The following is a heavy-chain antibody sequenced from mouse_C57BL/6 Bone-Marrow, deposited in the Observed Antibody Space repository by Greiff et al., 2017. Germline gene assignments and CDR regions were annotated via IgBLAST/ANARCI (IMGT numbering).Heavy chain of an antibody. CDR3: ARWAGYYGFAY. Sequence: QVQLQQSGAELARPGASVKLSCKASGYTFTSYGISWVKQTTGQGLEWIGEIYPRSGNTYYNEKFKGKATLTADKSSSTAYMELRSLTSEDSAVDYCARWAGYYGFAYWGQGTLVTVSA. D-gene: IGHD1-1*01. CDR2: IYPRSGNT. CDR1: GYTFTSYG. V-gene: IGHV1-81*01. J-gene: IGHJ3*01.